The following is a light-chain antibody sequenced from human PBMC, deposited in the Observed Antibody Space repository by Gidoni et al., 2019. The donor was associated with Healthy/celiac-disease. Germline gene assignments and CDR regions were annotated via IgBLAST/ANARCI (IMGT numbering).Light chain of an antibody. CDR2: DDR. V-gene: IGLV3-21*02. CDR1: NIGSKN. CDR3: QVWDSSSDHLYV. Sequence: SYVLTQPPSVPVSPRQTARITCGGNNIGSKNVHWYQQKPGPAPVLVVYDDRDRPSGIPERFSGSNSGNTATLTISRVEAGDEADYYCQVWDSSSDHLYVFGTGTKVTVL. J-gene: IGLJ1*01.